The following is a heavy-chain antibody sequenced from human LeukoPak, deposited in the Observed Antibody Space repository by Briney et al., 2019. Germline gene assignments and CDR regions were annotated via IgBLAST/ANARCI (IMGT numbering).Heavy chain of an antibody. CDR1: GGSISSGGYY. CDR3: ARRGMVRGVIFPYWFFDY. Sequence: SETLSLTCTVSGGSISSGGYYWSWIRQHPGKGLEWIGYIFYSGSTNYNPSLKSRVAISVDTSKNQFSLKLSSVTAADTAVYYCARRGMVRGVIFPYWFFDYWGQGTLVTVSS. CDR2: IFYSGST. J-gene: IGHJ4*02. V-gene: IGHV4-61*08. D-gene: IGHD3-10*01.